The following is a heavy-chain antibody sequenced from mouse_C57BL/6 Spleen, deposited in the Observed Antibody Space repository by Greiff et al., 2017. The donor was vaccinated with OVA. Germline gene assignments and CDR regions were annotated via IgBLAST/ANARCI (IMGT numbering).Heavy chain of an antibody. J-gene: IGHJ1*03. CDR2: ISYSGST. CDR3: ARSYYGRGYFDV. V-gene: IGHV3-1*01. Sequence: EVMLVESGPGMVKPSQSLSLTCTVTGYSITSGYDWHWIRHFPGNKLEWMGYISYSGSTNYNPSLKSRISITHDTSKNHFFLKLNSVTTEDTATYYCARSYYGRGYFDVWGTGTTVTVSS. CDR1: GYSITSGYD. D-gene: IGHD2-10*01.